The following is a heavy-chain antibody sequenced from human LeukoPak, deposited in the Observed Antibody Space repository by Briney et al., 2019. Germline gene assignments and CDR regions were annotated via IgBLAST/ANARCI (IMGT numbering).Heavy chain of an antibody. CDR3: VAAVAEGWFDP. Sequence: GGSLRLSCEASGLTLRSYGMHWVRQAPGKGLQWVAVIWHDGIQKYYLDSVKGRFTISRDASKNMLYMQMNSLRAEDTAVYYCVAAVAEGWFDPWGQGTLVTVSS. V-gene: IGHV3-33*01. D-gene: IGHD6-13*01. CDR1: GLTLRSYG. J-gene: IGHJ5*02. CDR2: IWHDGIQK.